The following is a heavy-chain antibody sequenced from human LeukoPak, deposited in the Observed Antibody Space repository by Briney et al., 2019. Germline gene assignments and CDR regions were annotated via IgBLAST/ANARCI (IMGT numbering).Heavy chain of an antibody. Sequence: QPSETLSLTCAVHGGSFSGYYWSWIRQPPGKGLEWIGEINHSGSTNYNPSLKSRVTISVDTSKNQFSLKLSSVTAADTAVYYCARASITIFGVVLYYYYMDVWGKGTTVTVSS. V-gene: IGHV4-34*01. J-gene: IGHJ6*03. CDR2: INHSGST. CDR1: GGSFSGYY. D-gene: IGHD3-3*01. CDR3: ARASITIFGVVLYYYYMDV.